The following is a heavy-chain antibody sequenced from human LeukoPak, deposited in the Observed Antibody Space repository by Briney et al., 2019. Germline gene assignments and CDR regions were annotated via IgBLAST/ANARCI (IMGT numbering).Heavy chain of an antibody. V-gene: IGHV1-18*01. D-gene: IGHD5-12*01. CDR3: ARDFGDGYNYYYYYGMDV. J-gene: IGHJ6*02. Sequence: ASVKVSCKASGYTFTSYGISWVRQAPGQGLEWMGWISAYNGNTNYAQKLQGRVTMTTDTSTSTAYMELRSLRSDDTAVYYCARDFGDGYNYYYYYGMDVWGQGTTVTVSS. CDR1: GYTFTSYG. CDR2: ISAYNGNT.